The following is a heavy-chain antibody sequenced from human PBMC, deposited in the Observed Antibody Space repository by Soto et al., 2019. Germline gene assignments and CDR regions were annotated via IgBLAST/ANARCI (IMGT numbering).Heavy chain of an antibody. CDR3: ARHVGFYYFDY. D-gene: IGHD1-26*01. V-gene: IGHV4-39*01. J-gene: IGHJ4*02. CDR2: IYYSGST. Sequence: QLQLQESGPGLVKPSETLSLTCTVSGGSISSSSYYWGWIRQPPGKGLEWIGSIYYSGSTYYNPSLTSRVTISVDTSKNQFSLKLSSVTAADTAVYYCARHVGFYYFDYWGQGTLVTVSS. CDR1: GGSISSSSYY.